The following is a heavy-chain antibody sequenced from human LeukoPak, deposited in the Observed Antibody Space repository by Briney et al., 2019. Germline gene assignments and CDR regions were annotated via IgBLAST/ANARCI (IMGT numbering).Heavy chain of an antibody. Sequence: ASVKVSCKASGYTFTTYGISWVRQAPGQGLEWMGWISAYNGNTNYAQKLQGRVTMTRDTSTSTVYMELSSLRSEDTAVYYCARDRAHYYDSSGYYPTDDAFDIWGQGTMVTVSS. CDR1: GYTFTTYG. V-gene: IGHV1-18*01. J-gene: IGHJ3*02. CDR2: ISAYNGNT. D-gene: IGHD3-22*01. CDR3: ARDRAHYYDSSGYYPTDDAFDI.